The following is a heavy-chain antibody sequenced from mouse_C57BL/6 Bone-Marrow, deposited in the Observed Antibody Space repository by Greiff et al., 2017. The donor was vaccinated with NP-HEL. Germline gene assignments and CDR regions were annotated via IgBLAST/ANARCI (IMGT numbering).Heavy chain of an antibody. V-gene: IGHV5-4*01. Sequence: EVQGVESGGGLVKPGGSLKLSCAASGFTFSSYAMSWVRQTPEKRLEWVATISDGGSYTYYPDNVKGRFTISRDNAKNNLYLQMSHLKSEDTAMYYCARFFITTVVENWYFDVWGTGTTVTVSS. CDR2: ISDGGSYT. CDR1: GFTFSSYA. CDR3: ARFFITTVVENWYFDV. J-gene: IGHJ1*03. D-gene: IGHD1-1*01.